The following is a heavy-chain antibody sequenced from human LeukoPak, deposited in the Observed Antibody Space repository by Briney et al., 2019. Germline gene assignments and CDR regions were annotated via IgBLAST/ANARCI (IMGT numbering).Heavy chain of an antibody. J-gene: IGHJ4*02. D-gene: IGHD2-15*01. CDR3: AKGPQYCSGGSCYQADY. CDR1: GFTFSSYA. V-gene: IGHV3-23*01. Sequence: GGSLRLSCAASGFTFSSYAMSWVRQAPGKGLEWVSAISGSGGSTYYADSVKGRFTISRDNSKNTLYLQMNSLRAEDAAVYYCAKGPQYCSGGSCYQADYWGQGTLVTVSS. CDR2: ISGSGGST.